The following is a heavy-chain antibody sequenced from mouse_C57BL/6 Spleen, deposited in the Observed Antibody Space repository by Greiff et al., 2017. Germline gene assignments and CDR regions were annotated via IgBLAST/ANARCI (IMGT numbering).Heavy chain of an antibody. CDR2: ISSCGDYI. CDR1: GFTFSSYA. V-gene: IGHV5-9-1*02. J-gene: IGHJ3*01. Sequence: DVHLVESGEGLVKPGGSLKLSCAASGFTFSSYAMSWVRQTPERRLEWVAYISSCGDYIYYADTVKGRFTISRDNARNTLYLQMSSLKSEDTAMYYCTRVVTGSFAYWGQGTLVTVSA. CDR3: TRVVTGSFAY. D-gene: IGHD4-1*01.